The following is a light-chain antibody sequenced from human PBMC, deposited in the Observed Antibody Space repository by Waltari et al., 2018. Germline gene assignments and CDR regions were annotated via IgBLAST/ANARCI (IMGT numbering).Light chain of an antibody. V-gene: IGKV1-39*01. Sequence: DIQMTQSPSSLSGSVGERVPITCRASQSISSYLNWYQQKPGKAPNLLIYAAFSLQSGVPSRFSGSGSGTDFTLTISSLQPEDFATYFCQQSFSAPLTFGGGTKVEIK. CDR2: AAF. CDR3: QQSFSAPLT. J-gene: IGKJ4*01. CDR1: QSISSY.